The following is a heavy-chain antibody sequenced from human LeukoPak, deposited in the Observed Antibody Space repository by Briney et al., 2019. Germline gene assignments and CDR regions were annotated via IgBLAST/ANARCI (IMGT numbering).Heavy chain of an antibody. CDR3: ARGVGYCSGGRCPFDY. Sequence: SETLSLTCTVSGYSISSGFYWGWIRQPPGKGLEWIGSIYHSGSTYYNPSLESRVTISVDTSKNQFSLKVISVTAADTAVYYCARGVGYCSGGRCPFDYWGRGTQVTVSS. CDR2: IYHSGST. CDR1: GYSISSGFY. J-gene: IGHJ4*01. V-gene: IGHV4-38-2*02. D-gene: IGHD2-15*01.